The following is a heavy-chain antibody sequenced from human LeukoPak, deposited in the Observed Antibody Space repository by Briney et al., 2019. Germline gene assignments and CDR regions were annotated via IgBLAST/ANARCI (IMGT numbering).Heavy chain of an antibody. Sequence: SVKVSCKASGGTFSSYAISWVRQAPGQGLEWMGGIIPIFGTANYAQKFQGRVTITTDESTSTAYMELSSLRSEDTAVYYCAMAIVRYDAFDIWGQGTMVTVSS. J-gene: IGHJ3*02. D-gene: IGHD1-26*01. CDR1: GGTFSSYA. CDR2: IIPIFGTA. V-gene: IGHV1-69*05. CDR3: AMAIVRYDAFDI.